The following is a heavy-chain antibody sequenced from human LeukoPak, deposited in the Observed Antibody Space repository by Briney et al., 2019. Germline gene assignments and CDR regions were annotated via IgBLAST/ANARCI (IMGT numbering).Heavy chain of an antibody. Sequence: SETLSLTCTVSGYSISSGYYWGWIRQPPGKGLGWIGSIYHSGSTYYNPSLKSRVTISVDTSKNQFSLKLSTVTAADTAVYYCARVFQGYDFWSGYTKSPDAFDIWGQGTMVTVSS. V-gene: IGHV4-38-2*02. CDR1: GYSISSGYY. CDR3: ARVFQGYDFWSGYTKSPDAFDI. J-gene: IGHJ3*02. D-gene: IGHD3-3*01. CDR2: IYHSGST.